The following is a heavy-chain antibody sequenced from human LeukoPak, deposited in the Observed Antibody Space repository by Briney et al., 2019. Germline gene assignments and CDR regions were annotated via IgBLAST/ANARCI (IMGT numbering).Heavy chain of an antibody. D-gene: IGHD3-22*01. V-gene: IGHV4-59*11. J-gene: IGHJ3*02. CDR1: GGSISSHY. CDR3: ASYDSSGLVAFDI. Sequence: SETLSLTCTVSGGSISSHYWSWIRQPPGKGLEWIGYIYYSGSTNYNPSLKSRVTISVDTSKNQFSLKLSSVTAADMAVYYCASYDSSGLVAFDIWGQGTMVTVSS. CDR2: IYYSGST.